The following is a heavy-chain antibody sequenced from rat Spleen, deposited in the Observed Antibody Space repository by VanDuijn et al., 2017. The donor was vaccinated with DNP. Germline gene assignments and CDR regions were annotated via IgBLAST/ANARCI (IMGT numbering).Heavy chain of an antibody. V-gene: IGHV5-25*01. CDR2: ISTGGVNT. J-gene: IGHJ2*01. D-gene: IGHD1-9*01. Sequence: EVQLVESGGGLVQPGRSLKLSCAASGFTFSNYDMAWVRQAPTTGLEWVAAISTGGVNTYYRDSVKGRFTISRDNAKSTLYLQRDSLRSEDTATYYCVRHYYGYNYFDYWGQGVMVTVSS. CDR1: GFTFSNYD. CDR3: VRHYYGYNYFDY.